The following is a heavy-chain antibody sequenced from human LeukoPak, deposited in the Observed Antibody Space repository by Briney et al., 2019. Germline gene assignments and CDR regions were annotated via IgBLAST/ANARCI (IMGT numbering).Heavy chain of an antibody. CDR3: ARVGTMVRGVITVRCWFDP. CDR1: GGSISSYY. CDR2: IYYSGST. J-gene: IGHJ5*02. V-gene: IGHV4-59*01. D-gene: IGHD3-10*01. Sequence: SETLSLTCTVSGGSISSYYWSWIRQPPGKGLEWIGYIYYSGSTNYNPSLKSRVTISVDTSKNQFSLKLSSVTAADTAVYYCARVGTMVRGVITVRCWFDPWGQGTLVTVSS.